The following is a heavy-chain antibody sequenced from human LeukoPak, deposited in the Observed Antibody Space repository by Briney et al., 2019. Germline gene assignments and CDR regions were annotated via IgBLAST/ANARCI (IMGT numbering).Heavy chain of an antibody. CDR1: GFTFSSYS. V-gene: IGHV3-48*01. CDR3: ARGGSYYSFDY. CDR2: ISSSSSTI. D-gene: IGHD1-26*01. Sequence: GGSPRLSCAASGFTFSSYSMNWVRQAPGKGLEWVSYISSSSSTIYYADSVKGRFTISRDNAKNSLYLQMNSLRAEDTAVYYCARGGSYYSFDYWGQGTLVTVSS. J-gene: IGHJ4*02.